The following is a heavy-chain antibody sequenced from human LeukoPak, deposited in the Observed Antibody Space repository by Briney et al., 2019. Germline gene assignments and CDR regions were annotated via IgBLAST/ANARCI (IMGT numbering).Heavy chain of an antibody. CDR3: ARVSYGDYHVDY. V-gene: IGHV3-48*03. Sequence: PGGSLRLSCAASGFTFSSYEMNWVRQAPGKGLEWVSYISSSGSTIYYADSVKGRFTISRDNAKNSLYLQMNSLRAKDTAVYYCARVSYGDYHVDYWGQGTLVTVSS. J-gene: IGHJ4*02. CDR2: ISSSGSTI. D-gene: IGHD4-17*01. CDR1: GFTFSSYE.